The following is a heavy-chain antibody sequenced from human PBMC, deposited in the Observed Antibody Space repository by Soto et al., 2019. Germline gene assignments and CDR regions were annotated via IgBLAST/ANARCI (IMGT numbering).Heavy chain of an antibody. V-gene: IGHV1-2*04. CDR1: GYTFTGYY. J-gene: IGHJ5*02. Sequence: QVQLVQSGAEVKKPGASVKVSCKASGYTFTGYYMHWVRQAPGQGLEWMGWINPNSGDTNYAQKFQGWVTMTRDTSISTAYMELSRLRSDDTAVYYCARGLYDYYDSSGYYYWFDPWGQGTLVTVSS. CDR3: ARGLYDYYDSSGYYYWFDP. D-gene: IGHD3-22*01. CDR2: INPNSGDT.